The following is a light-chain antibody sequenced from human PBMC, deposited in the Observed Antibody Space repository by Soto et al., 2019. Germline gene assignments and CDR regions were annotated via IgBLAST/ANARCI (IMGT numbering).Light chain of an antibody. CDR3: QQYNSYSQT. V-gene: IGKV1-5*01. CDR1: QSISSR. J-gene: IGKJ2*01. Sequence: DIQMTQSPSTLSASVGDRVTITCRASQSISSRLAWYQQKPGKAPKLLIYDASSWASGVPSRFSGSGSGTEFTLTISSLQPDDFATYYCQQYNSYSQTFGQGTKLEIK. CDR2: DAS.